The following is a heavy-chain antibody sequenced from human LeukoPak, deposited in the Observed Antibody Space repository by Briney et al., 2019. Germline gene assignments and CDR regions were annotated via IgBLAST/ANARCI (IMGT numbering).Heavy chain of an antibody. V-gene: IGHV1-69*06. D-gene: IGHD3-10*01. J-gene: IGHJ4*02. CDR2: IIPIFGTA. CDR1: GGTFSSYA. Sequence: WASVKVSCKASGGTFSSYAISWVRQAPGQGLEWMGGIIPIFGTANYAQKFQGRVTITADKSTSTAYMELSSLRSEDTAVYYCARSYYGSGSYYNEIDYWGQGTLVTVSS. CDR3: ARSYYGSGSYYNEIDY.